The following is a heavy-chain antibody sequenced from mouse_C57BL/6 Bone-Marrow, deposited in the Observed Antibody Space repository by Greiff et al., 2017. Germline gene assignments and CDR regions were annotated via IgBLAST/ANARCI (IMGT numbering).Heavy chain of an antibody. CDR2: IYPGSGNT. D-gene: IGHD1-2*01. Sequence: VQLKQSGAELVRPGASVKLSCKASGYTFTDYYINWVKQRPGQGLEWIARIYPGSGNTYYNEKFKGKATLTAEKSSSTAYMQLSSLTSEDSAVYFCATTALSPWFAYWGQGTLVTVSA. J-gene: IGHJ3*01. V-gene: IGHV1-76*01. CDR3: ATTALSPWFAY. CDR1: GYTFTDYY.